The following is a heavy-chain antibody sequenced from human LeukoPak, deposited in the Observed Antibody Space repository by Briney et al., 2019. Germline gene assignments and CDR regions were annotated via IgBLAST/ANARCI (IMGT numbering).Heavy chain of an antibody. V-gene: IGHV3-30*18. Sequence: PGWSLGLSCASSGFTFSSYGMHWVRQAPGKGLEWVAVISYGGSNKYYADSVKGRFTISRDNSKNTLYLQMNSLRAEDTAVYYCAKVNSGYDIYYFDYWGQGTLVTVSS. CDR2: ISYGGSNK. D-gene: IGHD5-12*01. CDR1: GFTFSSYG. CDR3: AKVNSGYDIYYFDY. J-gene: IGHJ4*02.